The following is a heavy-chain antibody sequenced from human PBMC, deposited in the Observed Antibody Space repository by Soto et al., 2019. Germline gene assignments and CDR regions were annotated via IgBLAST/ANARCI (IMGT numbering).Heavy chain of an antibody. J-gene: IGHJ4*02. Sequence: GGSLRLSCAASGFTFNTGWMTWVRQAPGMGLEWVANINRDGSEKYYVDSVKGRFTISRDNAKSSLFLLMDSLRDEDTAVYYCARGGYSSSNYWLFRGQGTLVTVSS. CDR1: GFTFNTGW. CDR3: ARGGYSSSNYWLF. V-gene: IGHV3-7*01. D-gene: IGHD6-13*01. CDR2: INRDGSEK.